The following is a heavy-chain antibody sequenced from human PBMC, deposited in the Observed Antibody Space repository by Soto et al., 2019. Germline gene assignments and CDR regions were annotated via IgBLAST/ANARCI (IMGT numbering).Heavy chain of an antibody. D-gene: IGHD3-3*01. CDR1: GFTFSSYS. Sequence: GGSLRLSCAASGFTFSSYSINWVRQAPGKGLEWFSSISSSSSYIYYADSVKGRFTISRDNAKNSLYLQMNSLRAEDTAVYYCARDKGRITIFGVDRGPEDAFDIWGQGTMVTVSS. V-gene: IGHV3-21*01. CDR2: ISSSSSYI. J-gene: IGHJ3*02. CDR3: ARDKGRITIFGVDRGPEDAFDI.